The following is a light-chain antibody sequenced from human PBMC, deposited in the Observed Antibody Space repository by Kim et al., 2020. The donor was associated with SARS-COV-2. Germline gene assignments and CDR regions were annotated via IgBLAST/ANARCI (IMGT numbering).Light chain of an antibody. CDR1: QSVSSSY. CDR3: QHYGLTVT. J-gene: IGKJ1*01. V-gene: IGKV3-20*01. CDR2: GAS. Sequence: EIVLTQSPGTLPLSPGERATLSCRASQSVSSSYLAWYQQQPGQAPRLLIYGASSRATGIPDRFSGSGSGTDFTLTISRLEPEDFAVYYCQHYGLTVTFGQGTKVDIK.